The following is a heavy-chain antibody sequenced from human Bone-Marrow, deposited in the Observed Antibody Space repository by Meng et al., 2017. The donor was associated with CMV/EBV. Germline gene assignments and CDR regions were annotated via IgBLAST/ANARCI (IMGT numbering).Heavy chain of an antibody. V-gene: IGHV3-53*05. CDR2: IYSGGST. J-gene: IGHJ6*02. Sequence: GESLKISCAASGFTVSSNYMSWVRQAPGKGLEWVSVIYSGGSTYYADSVKGRFTISRDNSKNTLYLQMNSLRAEDTALYYCAREATYYYYGMDVWGQGNTVTVSS. CDR3: AREATYYYYGMDV. CDR1: GFTVSSNY.